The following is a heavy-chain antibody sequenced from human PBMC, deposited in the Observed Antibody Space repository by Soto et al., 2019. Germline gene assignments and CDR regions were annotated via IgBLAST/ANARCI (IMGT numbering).Heavy chain of an antibody. D-gene: IGHD6-13*01. CDR2: IYYSGST. J-gene: IGHJ4*02. CDR3: ARRIPTAGLFDY. Sequence: SETLSLTCIVSGGSISYYYWSWIRQSPGKGLEWIGYIYYSGSTKYSPSLESRVTISRDTAKNQFSLKLTSVTAADTAVYYCARRIPTAGLFDYWGQGALVTVSS. CDR1: GGSISYYY. V-gene: IGHV4-59*12.